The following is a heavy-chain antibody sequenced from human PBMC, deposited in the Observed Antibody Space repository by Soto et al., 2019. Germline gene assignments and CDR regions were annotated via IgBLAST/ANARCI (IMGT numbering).Heavy chain of an antibody. CDR3: ARDRLRGSSRQLGVDV. Sequence: EVQLVESGGGLIQPGGSLRLSCAASGFTASSNYMSWVRQAPGKGLEWVSVIYSGGSTYYADSVKGRFTISRDNSKNTLYLQMNSLRAEDTAVYYCARDRLRGSSRQLGVDVWGQGTTVTVSS. J-gene: IGHJ6*02. CDR1: GFTASSNY. V-gene: IGHV3-53*01. D-gene: IGHD6-13*01. CDR2: IYSGGST.